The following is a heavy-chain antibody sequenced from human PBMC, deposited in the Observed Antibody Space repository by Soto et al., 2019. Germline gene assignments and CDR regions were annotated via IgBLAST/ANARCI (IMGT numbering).Heavy chain of an antibody. J-gene: IGHJ5*01. CDR3: APRSGDSDS. Sequence: EVQLVESGGGLVQPGGSLRLSCAASGFTFSSYSMNWVRQAPGKGLEWVSFISNSSSTIYYPDSVKGRFTISRDNAKNTLYLKIKGLRAEDTAVCFCAPRSGDSDSWGQGTLVTVSS. V-gene: IGHV3-48*01. D-gene: IGHD3-22*01. CDR2: ISNSSSTI. CDR1: GFTFSSYS.